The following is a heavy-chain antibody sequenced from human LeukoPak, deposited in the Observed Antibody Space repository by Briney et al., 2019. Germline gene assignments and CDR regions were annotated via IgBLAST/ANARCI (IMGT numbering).Heavy chain of an antibody. Sequence: SETLSLTCTVSGGSISSYYWGWIRQPAGKGLEWIGRIYTSGSANYNPSLKSRVTMPVDTSKNQFSLKLSSVTAADTAVYYCARAMNEYYYDSSGYGYWGQGTLVTVSS. CDR1: GGSISSYY. D-gene: IGHD3-22*01. CDR3: ARAMNEYYYDSSGYGY. J-gene: IGHJ4*02. CDR2: IYTSGSA. V-gene: IGHV4-4*07.